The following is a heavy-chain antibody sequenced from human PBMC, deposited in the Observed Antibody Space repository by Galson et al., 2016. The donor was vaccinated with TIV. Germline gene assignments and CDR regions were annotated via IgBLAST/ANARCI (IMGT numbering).Heavy chain of an antibody. CDR2: INAGNGNT. CDR1: GYTFTYA. CDR3: ARGSRYSKGNYYYFGMDV. D-gene: IGHD4-11*01. J-gene: IGHJ6*02. V-gene: IGHV1-3*01. Sequence: SVKVSCKASGYTFTYAMHWVRQAPGQRLEWMGWINAGNGNTKYSQKFQGRVTITRDTSASTASLELSSLRSEDTAVYYCARGSRYSKGNYYYFGMDVWGQGTTVTVSS.